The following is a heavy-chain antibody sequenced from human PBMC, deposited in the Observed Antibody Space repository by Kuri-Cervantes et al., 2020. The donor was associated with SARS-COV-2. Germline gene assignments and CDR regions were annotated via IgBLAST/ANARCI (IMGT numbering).Heavy chain of an antibody. CDR1: GFTVSSNY. CDR3: SRAGPGVSWDF. CDR2: IKNKDQGYTT. Sequence: GESLKISCAASGFTVSSNYMSWVRQAPGKGLEWVGRIKNKDQGYTTYYAASVKGRFTISRDDSKDSLYLQLNSLKSEDTALYYCSRAGPGVSWDFWGQGTPVTVSS. V-gene: IGHV3-72*01. D-gene: IGHD2-8*01. J-gene: IGHJ4*02.